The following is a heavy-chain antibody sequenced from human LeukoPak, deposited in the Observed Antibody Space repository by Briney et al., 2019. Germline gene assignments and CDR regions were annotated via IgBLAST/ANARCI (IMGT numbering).Heavy chain of an antibody. V-gene: IGHV3-48*02. D-gene: IGHD6-13*01. Sequence: GGSLRLSCGASGFSFDSHTFNWIRQAPGKGLEWVSYISSGSTTIYFADSVKGRFTVSRDNAKNSLYLQMNSLRDEDTAVYFCARDHALAAAGTFDYWGQGTLVTVSS. CDR3: ARDHALAAAGTFDY. CDR1: GFSFDSHT. CDR2: ISSGSTTI. J-gene: IGHJ4*02.